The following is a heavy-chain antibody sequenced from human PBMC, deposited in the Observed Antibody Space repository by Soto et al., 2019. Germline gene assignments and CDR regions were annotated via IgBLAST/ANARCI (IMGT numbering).Heavy chain of an antibody. CDR3: ARRRGYAFDI. CDR1: GYTFTSYD. V-gene: IGHV1-8*01. Sequence: QVQLVQSGAEVKKPGASVKVSCKASGYTFTSYDISWVRQATGQGLEWVGWMNPNSGNTGYAQKFQGRFTMTRTTSLRTAYRELSRLRFVDTAVYTCARRRGYAFDIWGQGTMVTVSS. CDR2: MNPNSGNT. J-gene: IGHJ3*02.